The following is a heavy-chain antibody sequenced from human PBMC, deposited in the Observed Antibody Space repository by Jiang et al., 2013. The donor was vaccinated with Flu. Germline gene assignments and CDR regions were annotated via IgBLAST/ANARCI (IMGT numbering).Heavy chain of an antibody. Sequence: PGDSDTRYSPSFQGQVTISADKSISTAYLQWSSLKASDTAMYYCARLGEDYGGFGYFDYWGQGTLVTVSS. D-gene: IGHD4-23*01. J-gene: IGHJ4*02. V-gene: IGHV5-51*01. CDR3: ARLGEDYGGFGYFDY. CDR2: PGDSDT.